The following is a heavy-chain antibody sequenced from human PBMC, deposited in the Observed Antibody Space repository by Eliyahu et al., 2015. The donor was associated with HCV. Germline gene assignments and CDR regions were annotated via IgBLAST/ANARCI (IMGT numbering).Heavy chain of an antibody. D-gene: IGHD6-19*01. CDR3: SREPYSNGCFDY. J-gene: IGHJ4*02. CDR1: GFTFSSYA. Sequence: ESGGGLVQPGGSLRLSCAASGFTFSSYAMSWVRQTPRKGLEWVTAISGGAYATYYTDSGEGPVHPLQSQFQEPALSANKRPRAQNTPPYNFSREPYSNGCFDYWGQGTLVTVSS. V-gene: IGHV3-23*01. CDR2: ISGGAYAT.